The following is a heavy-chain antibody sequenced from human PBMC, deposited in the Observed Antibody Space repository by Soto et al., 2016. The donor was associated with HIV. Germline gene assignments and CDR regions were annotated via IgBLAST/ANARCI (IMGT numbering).Heavy chain of an antibody. CDR3: ARGPYSSSWYAFDV. J-gene: IGHJ3*01. CDR1: GFTVTYNY. V-gene: IGHV3-53*01. Sequence: AASGFTVTYNYMSWVRQAPGKGLEWVSVIYSGGSTYYADSVKGRFIISRDNSKNTLYLQMSSLRAEDTAVYYCARGPYSSSWYAFDVWGRGTMVTVSS. D-gene: IGHD6-13*01. CDR2: IYSGGST.